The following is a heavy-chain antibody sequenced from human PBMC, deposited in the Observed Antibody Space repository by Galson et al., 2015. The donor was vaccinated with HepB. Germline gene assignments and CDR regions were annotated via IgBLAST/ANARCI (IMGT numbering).Heavy chain of an antibody. J-gene: IGHJ6*02. CDR2: IIPIFGIA. Sequence: SVKVSCKASGGTFSSYAISWVRQAPGQGLEWMGGIIPIFGIANYAQKFQGRVTITADESTSTAYMELSSLRSEDTAVYYCAAHYYDRAGGLYYYGMDVWGQGTTVTVSS. CDR3: AAHYYDRAGGLYYYGMDV. D-gene: IGHD3-22*01. CDR1: GGTFSSYA. V-gene: IGHV1-69*13.